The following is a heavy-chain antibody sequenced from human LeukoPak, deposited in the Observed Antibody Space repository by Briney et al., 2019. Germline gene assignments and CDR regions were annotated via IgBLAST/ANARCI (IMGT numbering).Heavy chain of an antibody. J-gene: IGHJ4*02. Sequence: PSETLSLTCTVSGGSISSYYWSWVRQAPGKGLEWVSAISGSGGSTYYADSVKGRFTISRDNSKNTLYLQMNSLRAEDTAVYYCAKVALRTTYYYDSSGYCDYWGQGTLVTVSS. CDR3: AKVALRTTYYYDSSGYCDY. V-gene: IGHV3-23*01. CDR2: ISGSGGST. CDR1: GGSISSYY. D-gene: IGHD3-22*01.